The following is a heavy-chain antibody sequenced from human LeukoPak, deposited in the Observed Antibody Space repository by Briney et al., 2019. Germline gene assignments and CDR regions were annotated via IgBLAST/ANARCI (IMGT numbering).Heavy chain of an antibody. CDR1: CFTFSTYA. D-gene: IGHD6-19*01. CDR2: ISFDRSNK. J-gene: IGHJ6*02. V-gene: IGHV3-30-3*01. CDR3: ARDVGYSSGWYDYYYGMDV. Sequence: GALRLSCAASCFTFSTYAMHWVRQAPGKGLEWVTVISFDRSNKYHADSVKGRFTISRDNSKNTLYLQMNSLRTEDTAVYYCARDVGYSSGWYDYYYGMDVWGQGTTVTVSS.